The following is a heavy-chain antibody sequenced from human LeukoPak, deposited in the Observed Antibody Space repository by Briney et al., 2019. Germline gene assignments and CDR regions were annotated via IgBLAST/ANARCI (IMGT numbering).Heavy chain of an antibody. CDR2: IYYSGST. Sequence: PSETLSLTCTVSGGSISSYYWSWIRQPPGKGLEWIGYIYYSGSTNYNPSPKSRVTISVDTSKNQFSLKLSSVTTADTAVYYCAREKAAAGFDYWGQGTLVTVSS. J-gene: IGHJ4*02. CDR3: AREKAAAGFDY. V-gene: IGHV4-59*01. CDR1: GGSISSYY. D-gene: IGHD6-13*01.